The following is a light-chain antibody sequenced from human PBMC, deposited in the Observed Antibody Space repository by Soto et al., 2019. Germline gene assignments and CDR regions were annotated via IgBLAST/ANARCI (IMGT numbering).Light chain of an antibody. Sequence: EIVLKQSPGTLSLSPGERATLSCRASQSVSSNYLAWYQQKPGLAPRLLTYGASSRATGIPDRFSGSGSGTDFTLTISSLEPEDFAGYYCQHYGSSPPLTFAQGTKLEIK. CDR1: QSVSSNY. CDR3: QHYGSSPPLT. V-gene: IGKV3-20*01. J-gene: IGKJ2*01. CDR2: GAS.